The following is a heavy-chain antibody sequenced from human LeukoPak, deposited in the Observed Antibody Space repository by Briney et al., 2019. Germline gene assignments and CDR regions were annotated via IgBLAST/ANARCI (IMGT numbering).Heavy chain of an antibody. V-gene: IGHV3-53*01. CDR1: GFTFSSHG. CDR3: ARDRTAADP. CDR2: IYSGSST. J-gene: IGHJ5*02. D-gene: IGHD6-13*01. Sequence: GGTLRLSCVASGFTFSSHGMNWVRQAPGKGLEWVSVIYSGSSTYHADSVKGRFTISRDNSKNTLYLQMNNLRVEDTAVYYCARDRTAADPWGQGTLVTVSS.